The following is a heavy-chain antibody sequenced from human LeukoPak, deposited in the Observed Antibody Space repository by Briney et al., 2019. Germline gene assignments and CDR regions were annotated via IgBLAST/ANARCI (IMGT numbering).Heavy chain of an antibody. CDR3: AKGGVFCGSGSYYED. Sequence: GGSLRLSCAASGFTFSSYDMHWVRQAPGKGLEWVAVISFDGSNKFYADSVKGRFTISRDMSKNTLYLQMNSLRSEDTAVYYCAKGGVFCGSGSYYEDWGQGTLVTVSS. CDR2: ISFDGSNK. V-gene: IGHV3-30*18. CDR1: GFTFSSYD. J-gene: IGHJ4*02. D-gene: IGHD3-10*01.